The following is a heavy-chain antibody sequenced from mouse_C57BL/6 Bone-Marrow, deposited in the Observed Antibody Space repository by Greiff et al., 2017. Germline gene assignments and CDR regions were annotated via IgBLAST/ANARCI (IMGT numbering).Heavy chain of an antibody. Sequence: EVQGVESGGGLVQPGGSLKLSCAASGFTFSDYGMAWVRQAPRKGPEWVAFISNLAYSIYYADTVTGRFTISRENAENTLYLEMSSLRSEDTAMYYCAKGDWFAYWGQGTLVTVSA. CDR1: GFTFSDYG. V-gene: IGHV5-15*01. J-gene: IGHJ3*01. CDR3: AKGDWFAY. CDR2: ISNLAYSI.